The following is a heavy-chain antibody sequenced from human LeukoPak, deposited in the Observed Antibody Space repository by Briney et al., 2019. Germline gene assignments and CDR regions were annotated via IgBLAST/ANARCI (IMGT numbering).Heavy chain of an antibody. J-gene: IGHJ4*02. Sequence: SETLSLTCTVSGGSISSSSYYWSWIRQPPGKGLEWIGEINHSGSTNYNPSLKSRVTISVDTSKNQFSLKLSSVTAADTAVYYCARYPRLLYVGSGWYGEIDYWGQGTLVTVSS. CDR2: INHSGST. D-gene: IGHD6-19*01. CDR3: ARYPRLLYVGSGWYGEIDY. CDR1: GGSISSSSYY. V-gene: IGHV4-39*07.